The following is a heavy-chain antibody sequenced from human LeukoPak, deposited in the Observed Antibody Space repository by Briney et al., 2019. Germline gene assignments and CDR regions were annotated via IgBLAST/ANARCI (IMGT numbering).Heavy chain of an antibody. D-gene: IGHD3-10*01. V-gene: IGHV3-7*01. J-gene: IGHJ4*02. CDR3: ARDRYYGSGSYHGLYFDY. CDR2: IKQDGSEK. Sequence: PGGSLRLSCAASGFTFSSYRMSWVRQAPGKGLEWVANIKQDGSEKYYVDSVKGRFTISRDNAKNSLYLQMNSLRAEDTAVYYCARDRYYGSGSYHGLYFDYWGQGTLVTVSS. CDR1: GFTFSSYR.